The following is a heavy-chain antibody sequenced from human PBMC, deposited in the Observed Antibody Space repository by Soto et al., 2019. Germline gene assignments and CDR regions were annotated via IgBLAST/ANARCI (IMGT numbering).Heavy chain of an antibody. V-gene: IGHV5-10-1*01. Sequence: GESLKISCKASGYSFTSYWISWVRQMPGKGLEWMGRIDPSDSYTNYSPSFQGNVTISADKSISTAYLQWSSLKASDTAMYYCERHYSEMAILAAGYGWFEPWGQGTLVTVS. CDR1: GYSFTSYW. D-gene: IGHD6-13*01. CDR3: ERHYSEMAILAAGYGWFEP. CDR2: IDPSDSYT. J-gene: IGHJ5*02.